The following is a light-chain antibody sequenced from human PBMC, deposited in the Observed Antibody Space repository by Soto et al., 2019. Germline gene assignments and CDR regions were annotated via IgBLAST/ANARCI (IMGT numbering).Light chain of an antibody. J-gene: IGKJ1*01. Sequence: EIVLTQSPGTLSLSPGDRATLSCRASQRLSGNELAWYQQRPGQAPRLLIYGASVRATGIPDNFSGSGSGTDFTLTISRLEPEDFAVYYRQHYGPSRSWTFGQGTKVDIK. CDR3: QHYGPSRSWT. V-gene: IGKV3-20*01. CDR2: GAS. CDR1: QRLSGNE.